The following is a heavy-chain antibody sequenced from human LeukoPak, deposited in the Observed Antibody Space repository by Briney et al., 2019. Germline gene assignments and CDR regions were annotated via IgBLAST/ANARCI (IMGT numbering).Heavy chain of an antibody. V-gene: IGHV3-23*01. D-gene: IGHD3-10*01. CDR1: EFTFSNYA. Sequence: AGGSLRLSCAASEFTFSNYAMNWVRQAPGRGLEWVSTISSSAENTYYTDSVKGRFTISRDNSKNTLFLQMSSLRAEDTAVYYCARAPRRFRGIIVTPLYYFDYWGQGTLVIVSS. CDR3: ARAPRRFRGIIVTPLYYFDY. CDR2: ISSSAENT. J-gene: IGHJ4*02.